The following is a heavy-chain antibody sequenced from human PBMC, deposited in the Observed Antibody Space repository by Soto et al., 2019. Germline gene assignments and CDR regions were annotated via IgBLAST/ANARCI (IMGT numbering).Heavy chain of an antibody. J-gene: IGHJ4*02. V-gene: IGHV3-49*03. CDR3: ARLTTDIVVVVAANY. CDR1: GFTFGDYT. D-gene: IGHD2-15*01. Sequence: EVQLVESGGGLVQPGRSLRLSCTASGFTFGDYTMSWFRQAPGKGLEWVGFIRSNAYGGTTEYAASVKGRFTISRDDFKSIAYLQMNSLKTEDTAVYYCARLTTDIVVVVAANYWGQGTLVTVSS. CDR2: IRSNAYGGTT.